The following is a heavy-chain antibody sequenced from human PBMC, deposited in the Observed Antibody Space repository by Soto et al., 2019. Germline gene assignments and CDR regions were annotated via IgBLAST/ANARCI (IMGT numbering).Heavy chain of an antibody. CDR2: ISGSCGST. V-gene: IGHV3-23*01. D-gene: IGHD3-10*01. CDR3: AHDMLRGLLPPILEY. J-gene: IGHJ4*02. Sequence: GGSLRLSCAASGFTFSSYAMILSRQAPGKGLEWVSAISGSCGSTYYADSVKGRFTISRASSKNTLYLQMTSQTPEHPAVYYCAHDMLRGLLPPILEYWGQGTLVTASS. CDR1: GFTFSSYA.